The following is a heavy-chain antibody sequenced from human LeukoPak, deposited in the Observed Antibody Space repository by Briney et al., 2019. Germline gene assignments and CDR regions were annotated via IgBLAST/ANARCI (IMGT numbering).Heavy chain of an antibody. V-gene: IGHV3-66*01. CDR2: IYSGGST. CDR3: ARVDCDSSGYFFDY. D-gene: IGHD3-22*01. Sequence: PGGSLRLSCAASGFTVSSNYMSWVRQAPGKGLEWVSVIYSGGSTYYADSVKGRFTISRDNSKNTLYLQMNSLRAEDTAVYYCARVDCDSSGYFFDYWGQGTLVTVSS. J-gene: IGHJ4*02. CDR1: GFTVSSNY.